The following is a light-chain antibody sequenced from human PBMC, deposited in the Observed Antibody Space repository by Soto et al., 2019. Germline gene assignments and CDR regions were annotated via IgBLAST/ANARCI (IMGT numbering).Light chain of an antibody. J-gene: IGKJ2*02. Sequence: DIVMTQSPLSLPVTPGVPASISCRSGQSLLHTSGYTYLDWYLQKPGQSPQLLIYLGSTRASRVPHRLSGSGSGTDFKLKSSRVEAEDLGFYYCMLALQTPWTFGQGTKLEIK. CDR2: LGS. CDR1: QSLLHTSGYTY. CDR3: MLALQTPWT. V-gene: IGKV2-28*01.